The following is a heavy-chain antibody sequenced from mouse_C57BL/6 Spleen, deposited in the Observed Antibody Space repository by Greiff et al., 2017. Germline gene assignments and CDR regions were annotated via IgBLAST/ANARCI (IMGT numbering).Heavy chain of an antibody. CDR2: IYYSGTI. D-gene: IGHD2-4*01. Sequence: DVKLQESGPGLVKPSQTVFLTCTVTGISITTGNYRWSWIRQFPGNKLEWIGYIYYSGTITYNPSLTSRTTIAKDTPKNQFFLEMNSLTAEDTATYYCARDNDYDVFDYWGQGTTLTVSS. CDR1: GISITTGNYR. V-gene: IGHV3-5*01. J-gene: IGHJ2*01. CDR3: ARDNDYDVFDY.